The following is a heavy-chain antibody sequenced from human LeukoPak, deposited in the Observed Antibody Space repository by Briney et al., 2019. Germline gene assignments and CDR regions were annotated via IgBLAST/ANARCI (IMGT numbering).Heavy chain of an antibody. CDR3: TTAFITVPGSRD. CDR2: IKSKTDGGTP. D-gene: IGHD6-19*01. J-gene: IGHJ4*02. Sequence: GGSLRLSCAASGFTFTNAWMSWVRQAPGKGLEWVGRIKSKTDGGTPEYAAPVQGRFTISRGDSKNTLYLQMNSLKTEDTAVYYCTTAFITVPGSRDWGQGTLVTVSS. CDR1: GFTFTNAW. V-gene: IGHV3-15*01.